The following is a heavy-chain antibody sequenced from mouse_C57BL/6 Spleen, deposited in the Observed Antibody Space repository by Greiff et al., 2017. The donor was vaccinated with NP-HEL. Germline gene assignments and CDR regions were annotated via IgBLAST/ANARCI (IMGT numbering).Heavy chain of an antibody. J-gene: IGHJ1*03. CDR3: ARDRDYYPYWYFDV. D-gene: IGHD1-1*01. Sequence: DVQLVESGGGLVKPGGSLKLSCAASGFTFSSYAMSWVRQTPEKRLEWVATISDGGSYTYYPDNVKGRFTISRDNAKNNLYLQMSHLKSEDTAMYYCARDRDYYPYWYFDVWGTGTTVTVSS. CDR2: ISDGGSYT. CDR1: GFTFSSYA. V-gene: IGHV5-4*01.